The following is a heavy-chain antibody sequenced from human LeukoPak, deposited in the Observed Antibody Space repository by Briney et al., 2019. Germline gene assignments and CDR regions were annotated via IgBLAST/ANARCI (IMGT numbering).Heavy chain of an antibody. V-gene: IGHV4-59*01. CDR1: GGSISSDH. CDR3: ARKNDFEI. CDR2: IYYSGRT. D-gene: IGHD2/OR15-2a*01. Sequence: SETLSLTCSVSGGSISSDHWNWIRRTAGKGLEWIGCIYYSGRTYYNPSLKSRVTIPVDMSKSQFSLRLTSVTAADTAVYYCARKNDFEIWGQGTLVTVSS. J-gene: IGHJ3*02.